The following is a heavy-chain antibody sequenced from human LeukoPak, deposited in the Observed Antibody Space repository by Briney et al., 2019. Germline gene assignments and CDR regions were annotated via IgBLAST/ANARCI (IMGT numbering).Heavy chain of an antibody. V-gene: IGHV4-39*01. CDR2: IYYSGST. CDR1: GCSISSCSYH. Sequence: SETLSLTCTVSGCSISSCSYHWGWIPQPPGQGLVGIGSIYYSGSTYYNPSLKRRVTISVDTNKNQFSLKKSSVTAADAVVYYCARRRSIAARAGYLDYSGQGAPVTASS. J-gene: IGHJ4*02. D-gene: IGHD6-6*01. CDR3: ARRRSIAARAGYLDY.